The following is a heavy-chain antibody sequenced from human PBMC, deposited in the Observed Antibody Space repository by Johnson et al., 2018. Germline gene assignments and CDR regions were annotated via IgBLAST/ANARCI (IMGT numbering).Heavy chain of an antibody. V-gene: IGHV3-9*01. CDR1: GFTFHAYA. CDR2: ISWNSGSI. D-gene: IGHD6-13*01. Sequence: VQLVQSGGGLVQXGRSLRLSCAASGFTFHAYAMHWVRQAPGKGLEWVSGISWNSGSIGYADSVKGGFTISRDNAKNSRYLQMNSLRAEDTALYYCAKGRILAAVSGEDAFDIWGQGTMVTVSS. CDR3: AKGRILAAVSGEDAFDI. J-gene: IGHJ3*02.